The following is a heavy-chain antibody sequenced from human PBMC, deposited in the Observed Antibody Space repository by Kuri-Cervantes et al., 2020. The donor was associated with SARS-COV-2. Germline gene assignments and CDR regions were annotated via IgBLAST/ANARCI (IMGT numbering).Heavy chain of an antibody. J-gene: IGHJ4*02. D-gene: IGHD6-19*01. Sequence: GESLKISCAASGFTFSSYAMSWVRQAPGKGLEWVSAISGSGGSTYYADSVKGRFTITRDNSKNTLYLQMNSLRAEDTAVYYCANALAVAGTGGDYWGQGTLVTVSS. CDR2: ISGSGGST. V-gene: IGHV3-23*01. CDR1: GFTFSSYA. CDR3: ANALAVAGTGGDY.